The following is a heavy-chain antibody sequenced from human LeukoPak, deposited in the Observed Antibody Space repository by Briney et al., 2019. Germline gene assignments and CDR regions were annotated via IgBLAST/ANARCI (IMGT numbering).Heavy chain of an antibody. V-gene: IGHV3-20*04. Sequence: GGSLRLSCAASGFTFDDYGMSWVRQAPGKGLEWVSGINWNGGSTGYADSVKGRFTISRDNAKNSLYLQMNSPRAEDTALYYCARDELYSSSWYFDYWGQGTLVTVSS. CDR1: GFTFDDYG. CDR3: ARDELYSSSWYFDY. CDR2: INWNGGST. J-gene: IGHJ4*02. D-gene: IGHD6-13*01.